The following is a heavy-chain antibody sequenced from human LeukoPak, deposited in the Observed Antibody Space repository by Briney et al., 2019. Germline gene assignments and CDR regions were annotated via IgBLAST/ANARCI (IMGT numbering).Heavy chain of an antibody. J-gene: IGHJ4*02. V-gene: IGHV3-23*01. CDR3: AKADGYNSHFDY. CDR1: GLTFSDYC. Sequence: GGPLRLSGPASGLTFSDYCMSWIRQAPGKGLEWVSDISGSGETTYYADSVKGRFTISRDNSKNTLYLQMNSLRTEDTAVYSCAKADGYNSHFDYWGQGTLVTVSS. CDR2: ISGSGETT. D-gene: IGHD5-24*01.